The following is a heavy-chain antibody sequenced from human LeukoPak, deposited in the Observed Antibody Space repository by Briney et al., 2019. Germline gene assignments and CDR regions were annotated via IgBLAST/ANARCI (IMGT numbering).Heavy chain of an antibody. J-gene: IGHJ4*02. CDR2: FDPEDGET. CDR3: ATKGYCSSTSCYYFDY. Sequence: ASVKVSCKVSGYTLTELSMHWVRQAPGKGLEWMGGFDPEDGETIYAQKFQGRVTMTEDTSTDTAYMELSSLRSEDTAVYYCATKGYCSSTSCYYFDYWGQGTLVTVSS. V-gene: IGHV1-24*01. CDR1: GYTLTELS. D-gene: IGHD2-2*01.